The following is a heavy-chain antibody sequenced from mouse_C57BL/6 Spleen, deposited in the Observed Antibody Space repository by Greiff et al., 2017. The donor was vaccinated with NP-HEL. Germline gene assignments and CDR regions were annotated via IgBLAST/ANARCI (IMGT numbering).Heavy chain of an antibody. Sequence: QVQLKQSGAELAKPGASVKLSCKASGYTFTSYWMHWVKQRPGQGLEWIGYINPSSGYTKYNQKFKDKATLTADKSSSTAYMQLSSLTDEDSAVYYCARTYDYDDGNFDYWGQGTTLTVSS. CDR2: INPSSGYT. D-gene: IGHD2-4*01. CDR3: ARTYDYDDGNFDY. J-gene: IGHJ2*01. V-gene: IGHV1-7*01. CDR1: GYTFTSYW.